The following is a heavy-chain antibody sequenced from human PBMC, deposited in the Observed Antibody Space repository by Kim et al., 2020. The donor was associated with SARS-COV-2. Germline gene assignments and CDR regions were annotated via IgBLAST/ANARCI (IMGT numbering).Heavy chain of an antibody. CDR1: GFTFSSYG. CDR2: ISYDGSNK. CDR3: ARDSLAGSSDY. Sequence: GGSLRLSCAASGFTFSSYGMHWVRQAPGKGLEWVAVISYDGSNKYYADSVKGRFTISRDNSKNTLYLQMNSLRAEDTAVYYCARDSLAGSSDYWGHGTLVAVSS. V-gene: IGHV3-30*03. D-gene: IGHD3-10*01. J-gene: IGHJ4*01.